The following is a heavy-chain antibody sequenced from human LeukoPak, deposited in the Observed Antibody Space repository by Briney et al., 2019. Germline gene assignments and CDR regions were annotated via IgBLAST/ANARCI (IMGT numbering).Heavy chain of an antibody. J-gene: IGHJ4*02. CDR2: XTSSSFNX. CDR1: GFTFSSYX. CDR3: ARISCSGGTCYYYFDY. V-gene: IGHV3-21*01. Sequence: GGSLRLSCAASGFTFSSYXMXXXRQAXGXXXXXXXXXTSSSFNXYYADSVXXXFTXSRDNAKTSLYLQMNSLRAEDTAVYYCARISCSGGTCYYYFDYWGQGTLVTVSS. D-gene: IGHD2-15*01.